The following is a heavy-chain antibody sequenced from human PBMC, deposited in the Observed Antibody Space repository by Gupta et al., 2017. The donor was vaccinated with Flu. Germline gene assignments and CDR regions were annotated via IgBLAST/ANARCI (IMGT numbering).Heavy chain of an antibody. Sequence: QPQLVQSGGHLVRPGGSVRLSCVASGFTFRDHVMTWIRQAPGQGLEGLAYITSSGGTVFYADSVKGRFTVSRDNGKNSLYLEMGSLRADDTATYYCARDRRDLDKGYYYYYMDVWGKGATVTVSS. CDR2: ITSSGGTV. CDR1: GFTFRDHV. J-gene: IGHJ6*03. V-gene: IGHV3-11*01. D-gene: IGHD3-9*01. CDR3: ARDRRDLDKGYYYYYMDV.